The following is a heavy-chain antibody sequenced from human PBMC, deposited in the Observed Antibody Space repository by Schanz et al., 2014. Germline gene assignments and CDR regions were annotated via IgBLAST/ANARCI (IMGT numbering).Heavy chain of an antibody. CDR3: ARDYYDSSGYYYCDY. CDR2: ISPYTGNT. V-gene: IGHV1-18*01. Sequence: QVQLIQSGAEVKKPGASVKVSCKTSGYTFSDYGITWVRQAPGQGLEWVGWISPYTGNTHYFDKMEGRVTMTTDTSTSTAYMELRSLRSDDTAMYYCARDYYDSSGYYYCDYWGQGTLVTVSS. CDR1: GYTFSDYG. J-gene: IGHJ4*02. D-gene: IGHD3-22*01.